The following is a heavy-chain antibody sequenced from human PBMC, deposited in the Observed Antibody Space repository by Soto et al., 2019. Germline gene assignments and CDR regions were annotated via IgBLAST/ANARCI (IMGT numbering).Heavy chain of an antibody. Sequence: SVSNAWMNWVRQAPGKGLEWVGRIKSKTDGGTTDYAAPVKGRFTISRDDSKNTLYLQMNSLKTEDTAVYYCTMGVFRVAVYWGQGTLVTVSS. V-gene: IGHV3-15*07. CDR1: SVSNAW. J-gene: IGHJ4*02. CDR3: TMGVFRVAVY. D-gene: IGHD2-21*01. CDR2: IKSKTDGGTT.